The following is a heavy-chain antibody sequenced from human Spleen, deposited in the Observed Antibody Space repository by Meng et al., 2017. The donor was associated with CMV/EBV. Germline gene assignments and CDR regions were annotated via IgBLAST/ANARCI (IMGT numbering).Heavy chain of an antibody. CDR2: INPNSGGT. Sequence: KASGYTFTGYYMHWVRQAPGQGLEWMGWINPNSGGTNYAQKFQGRVTMTRDTSISTAYMELSRLRSDDTAVYYCARGVAAARRMVGGYWGQGTLVTVSS. D-gene: IGHD6-6*01. CDR3: ARGVAAARRMVGGY. V-gene: IGHV1-2*02. J-gene: IGHJ4*02. CDR1: GYTFTGYY.